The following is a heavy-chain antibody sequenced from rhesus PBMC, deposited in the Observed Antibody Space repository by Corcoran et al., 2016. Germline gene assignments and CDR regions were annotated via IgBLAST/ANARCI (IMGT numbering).Heavy chain of an antibody. CDR2: LNGNDGST. D-gene: IGHD5-12*01. CDR1: GGSFKSYW. V-gene: IGHV4-80*01. CDR3: AKYSFGSLDV. J-gene: IGHJ5-2*02. Sequence: QVQLQESGPGLVKPSETLSLTCAVSGGSFKSYWWSWIRQPRGKGLEWIGELNGNDGSTNENPALKSRVTISKDTSKSQFSLKLSSVTAADTAVYYCAKYSFGSLDVWGRGVLVTVSS.